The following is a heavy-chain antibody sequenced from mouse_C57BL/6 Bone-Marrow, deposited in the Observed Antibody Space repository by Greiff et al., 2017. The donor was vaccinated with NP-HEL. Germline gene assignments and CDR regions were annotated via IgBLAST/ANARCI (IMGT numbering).Heavy chain of an antibody. D-gene: IGHD1-1*01. CDR2: INPNNGGT. Sequence: EVQLQQSGPELVKPGASVKIPCKASGYTFTDYHMDWVKQSHGKSLEWIGDINPNNGGTIYNQKFKGKATLTVDKSSSTAYMELRSLTSEDTAVYYCARGYYGSSLYYYAMDYWGQGTSVTVSS. V-gene: IGHV1-18*01. J-gene: IGHJ4*01. CDR1: GYTFTDYH. CDR3: ARGYYGSSLYYYAMDY.